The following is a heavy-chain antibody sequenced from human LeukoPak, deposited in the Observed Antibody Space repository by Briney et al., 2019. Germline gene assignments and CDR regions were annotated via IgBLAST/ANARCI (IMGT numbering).Heavy chain of an antibody. Sequence: GGSLRLSCAASGLTFRSYSMNWVRQAPGKGLEWVSAISGSGGSTYYADSVKGRFTISRDNYKNTLYLQMNSLRAEDTAVYYCAKGHRLYCSGGSCYYGHGGQGTRVTVSS. CDR3: AKGHRLYCSGGSCYYGH. CDR1: GLTFRSYS. J-gene: IGHJ4*02. V-gene: IGHV3-23*01. D-gene: IGHD2-15*01. CDR2: ISGSGGST.